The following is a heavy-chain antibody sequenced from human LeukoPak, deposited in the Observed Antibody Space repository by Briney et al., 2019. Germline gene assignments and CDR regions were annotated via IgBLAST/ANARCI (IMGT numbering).Heavy chain of an antibody. CDR2: ISSSSSYI. CDR3: AREGFYDFWSGYYFGSNYYYYMDV. V-gene: IGHV3-21*01. Sequence: GGSLRLSCAASGFTFRSYSMNWVRQAPGKGLEWVSSISSSSSYIYYADSVKGRFTISRDNAKNSLYLQMNSLRAEDTAVYYCAREGFYDFWSGYYFGSNYYYYMDVWGKGTTVTVSS. D-gene: IGHD3-3*01. J-gene: IGHJ6*03. CDR1: GFTFRSYS.